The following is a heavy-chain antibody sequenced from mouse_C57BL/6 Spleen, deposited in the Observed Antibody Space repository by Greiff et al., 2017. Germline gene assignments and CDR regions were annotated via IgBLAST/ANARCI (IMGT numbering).Heavy chain of an antibody. CDR1: GYTFTDYY. J-gene: IGHJ1*03. D-gene: IGHD1-1*01. Sequence: QVQLQQSGAELVRPGASVKLSCKASGYTFTDYYINWVKQRPGQGLEWIARIYPGSGNTYYNEKFKGKATLTAEKSSSTAYMQLSSLTSEDSAVYFCAREEVYYYGSSYEYFDVWGTGTTVTVAS. CDR2: IYPGSGNT. CDR3: AREEVYYYGSSYEYFDV. V-gene: IGHV1-76*01.